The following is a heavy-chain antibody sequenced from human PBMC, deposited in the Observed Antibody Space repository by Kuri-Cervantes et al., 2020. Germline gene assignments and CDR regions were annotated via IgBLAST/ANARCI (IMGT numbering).Heavy chain of an antibody. D-gene: IGHD3-22*01. CDR3: ARGYYDSCGYWIKGAFDI. Sequence: GESLKISCAASGFTFSSYSMNWVRQAPGKGLEWVSYISSSSSTIYYADSVKGRFTISRDNAKNSLYLQMNSLRGEDTAVYYCARGYYDSCGYWIKGAFDIWGQGTMVTVSS. CDR2: ISSSSSTI. CDR1: GFTFSSYS. J-gene: IGHJ3*02. V-gene: IGHV3-48*01.